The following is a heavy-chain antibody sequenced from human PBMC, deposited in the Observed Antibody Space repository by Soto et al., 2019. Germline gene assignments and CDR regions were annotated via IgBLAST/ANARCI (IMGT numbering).Heavy chain of an antibody. Sequence: SLTCAVYGGSFSGYYWSWIRQPPGKGLEWIGEINHSGSTNYNPSLESRVTISVDTSKNQFSLKLSSVTAADTAVYYCARGGLGYCSGGSCYRTDPFDYWGQGTLVTVSS. CDR3: ARGGLGYCSGGSCYRTDPFDY. J-gene: IGHJ4*02. CDR2: INHSGST. V-gene: IGHV4-34*01. D-gene: IGHD2-15*01. CDR1: GGSFSGYY.